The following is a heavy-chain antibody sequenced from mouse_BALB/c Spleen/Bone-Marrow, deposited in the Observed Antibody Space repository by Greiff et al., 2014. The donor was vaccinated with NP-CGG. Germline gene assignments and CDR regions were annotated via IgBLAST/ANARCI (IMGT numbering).Heavy chain of an antibody. Sequence: VQLQQSGAELVRPGTSVKVSCKASGYAFTIYLIEWIKQRPGQGLEWIGVINPGSGGSNYNEKFKGKATLTADKSSSTAYMQLSNLTSDDSAVYFCARLGRDYFDCWGQGTTLTVSS. CDR2: INPGSGGS. CDR1: GYAFTIYL. D-gene: IGHD4-1*01. V-gene: IGHV1-54*01. J-gene: IGHJ2*01. CDR3: ARLGRDYFDC.